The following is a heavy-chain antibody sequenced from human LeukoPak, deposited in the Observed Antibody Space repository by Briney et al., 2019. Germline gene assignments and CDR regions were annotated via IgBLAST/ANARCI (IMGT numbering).Heavy chain of an antibody. V-gene: IGHV1-2*02. CDR1: GYTFSGYY. CDR3: ARGLPGGFDP. Sequence: ASVKVSCKASGYTFSGYYIHWVRQAPGQGLEWMGWINPNGGGTNYARKFQGRVTMTRATSITTACMELSRLTSDDTAVYYCARGLPGGFDPWGQGTLVTVSS. D-gene: IGHD4-11*01. CDR2: INPNGGGT. J-gene: IGHJ5*02.